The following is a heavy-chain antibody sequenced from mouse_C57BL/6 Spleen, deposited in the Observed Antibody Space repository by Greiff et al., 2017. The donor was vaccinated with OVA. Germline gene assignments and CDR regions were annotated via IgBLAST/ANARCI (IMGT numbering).Heavy chain of an antibody. Sequence: EVKVEESGGGLVQPGGYMKLSCVASGFTFSNYWMNWVRQSPEKGLEWVAQIRLKSDNYATHYAESVKGRFTISRDDSKSSVYLQMNNLRAEDTGIYYCTDYEFAYWGQGTLVTVSA. D-gene: IGHD2-4*01. CDR2: IRLKSDNYAT. CDR1: GFTFSNYW. J-gene: IGHJ3*01. CDR3: TDYEFAY. V-gene: IGHV6-3*01.